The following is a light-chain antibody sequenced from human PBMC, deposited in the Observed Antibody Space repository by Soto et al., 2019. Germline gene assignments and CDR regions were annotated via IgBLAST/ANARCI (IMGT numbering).Light chain of an antibody. CDR1: QDISNF. CDR2: AAS. V-gene: IGKV1-27*01. J-gene: IGKJ1*01. Sequence: DIQMTQSPSDMSASVVDRVTITCRASQDISNFLVWFQQKPGKVPKLLIYAASTLQSGVPSRFSGSGSGTDFTLTISSLQPEDVATYYCQKYNSAPRTFGQGTKVDIK. CDR3: QKYNSAPRT.